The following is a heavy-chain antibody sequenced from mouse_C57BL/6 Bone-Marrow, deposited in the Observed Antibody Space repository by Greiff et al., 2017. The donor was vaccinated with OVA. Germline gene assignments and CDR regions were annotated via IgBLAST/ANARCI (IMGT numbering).Heavy chain of an antibody. CDR1: GYSITSGYY. CDR3: ARYDGYYDWYFDV. CDR2: ISYDGSN. V-gene: IGHV3-6*01. J-gene: IGHJ1*03. Sequence: DVKLVESGPGLVKPSQSLSLTCSVTGYSITSGYYWNWIRQFPGNKLEWMGYISYDGSNNYNPSLKNRISITRDTSKNQFFLKLNSVTTEDTATYYCARYDGYYDWYFDVWGTGTTVTVSS. D-gene: IGHD2-3*01.